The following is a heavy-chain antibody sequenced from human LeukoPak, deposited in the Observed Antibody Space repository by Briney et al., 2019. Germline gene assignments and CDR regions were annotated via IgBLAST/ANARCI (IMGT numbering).Heavy chain of an antibody. CDR2: INPKNGGP. CDR1: GYTFTGYY. CDR3: ARGEGMGPYYDSSGYYLDV. V-gene: IGHV1-2*02. J-gene: IGHJ6*02. Sequence: ASVKVSCKASGYTFTGYYIHWVRQAPGQGLEWMGWINPKNGGPNYAQKFQGRVTMTRDTSISTAYMELSRLRSDDTAVYYCARGEGMGPYYDSSGYYLDVWGQGTTVTVSS. D-gene: IGHD3-22*01.